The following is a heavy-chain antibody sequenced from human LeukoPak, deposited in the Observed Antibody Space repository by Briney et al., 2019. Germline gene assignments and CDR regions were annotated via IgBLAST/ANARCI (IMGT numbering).Heavy chain of an antibody. D-gene: IGHD3-3*01. J-gene: IGHJ6*02. Sequence: SEPLSLTCTVSGDSISSGGYYWSWIRQHPGKGLEWIGYIYYSGSTYYNPSLKSRVTISVDTSKNQFSLKLSSVTAADTAVYYCAREFWSGSIYYNGMDVWGQGTTVTVSS. V-gene: IGHV4-31*03. CDR2: IYYSGST. CDR1: GDSISSGGYY. CDR3: AREFWSGSIYYNGMDV.